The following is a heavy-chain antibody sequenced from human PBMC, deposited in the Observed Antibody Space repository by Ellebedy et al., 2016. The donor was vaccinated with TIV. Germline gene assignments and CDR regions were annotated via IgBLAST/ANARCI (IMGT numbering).Heavy chain of an antibody. J-gene: IGHJ4*02. Sequence: MPGGSLRLSCSVSGGSFSGSGYSWGWIRQPPGKGPEWIGTIEYSVTTYYNPSLKSRVTISVDTPNNQLSLKLSSVTAADTAMYYCASRASGSYSVYWGQGILVTVSS. CDR2: IEYSVTT. V-gene: IGHV4-39*01. CDR1: GGSFSGSGYS. CDR3: ASRASGSYSVY. D-gene: IGHD1-26*01.